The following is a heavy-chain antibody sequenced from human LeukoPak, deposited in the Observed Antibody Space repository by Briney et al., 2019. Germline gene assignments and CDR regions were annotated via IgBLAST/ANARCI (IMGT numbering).Heavy chain of an antibody. Sequence: PGGSLRLSCAASGFTFSSYAMSWVRQAPGKGLEWVSGISATGGSTYYADSVKGRFTISRDNSKNTLYLQMNSLRAEDTAVYYCAKDFYTVTTFPFDYWGQGSLVTVSS. D-gene: IGHD4-17*01. CDR1: GFTFSSYA. V-gene: IGHV3-23*01. J-gene: IGHJ4*02. CDR3: AKDFYTVTTFPFDY. CDR2: ISATGGST.